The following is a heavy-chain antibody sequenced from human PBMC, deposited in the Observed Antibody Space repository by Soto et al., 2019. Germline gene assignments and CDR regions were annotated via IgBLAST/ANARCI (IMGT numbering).Heavy chain of an antibody. Sequence: SETLSLTCIVSGDSISNSHYYWGWIRQPPGKGLEWIGSIYYTGNTYYNQSLKSRVTISVDTSKNQFSLKLSSVTAADTSIYYCARQTRWEALMSWGQGTLVNVSS. D-gene: IGHD1-26*01. J-gene: IGHJ5*02. CDR3: ARQTRWEALMS. CDR1: GDSISNSHYY. V-gene: IGHV4-39*01. CDR2: IYYTGNT.